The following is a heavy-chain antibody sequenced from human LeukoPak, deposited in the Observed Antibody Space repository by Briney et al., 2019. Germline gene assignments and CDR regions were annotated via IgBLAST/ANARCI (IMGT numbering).Heavy chain of an antibody. V-gene: IGHV3-74*01. D-gene: IGHD3-16*02. CDR2: INGEGSTI. CDR3: ARGTSHDYVWGTFRPY. J-gene: IGHJ4*02. Sequence: GESLRLSCAASVFTLSNYWMHWVRPAPRRGLVWVSRINGEGSTINYAGPVKGRFTNFRDNAKNTLYLQMNSLRAEDTAVYCCARGTSHDYVWGTFRPYWGQGTLVTVSS. CDR1: VFTLSNYW.